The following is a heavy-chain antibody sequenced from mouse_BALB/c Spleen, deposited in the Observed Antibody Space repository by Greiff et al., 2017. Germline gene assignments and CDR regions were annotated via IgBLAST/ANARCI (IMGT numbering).Heavy chain of an antibody. V-gene: IGHV1-84*02. CDR2: IYPGSGNT. J-gene: IGHJ3*01. Sequence: VQLQQSGPELVKPGASVKISCKASGYTFTDYYINWVKQKPGQGLEWIGWIYPGSGNTKYNEKFKGKATLTVDTSSSTAYMQLSSLTSEDTVVYFCARSYYYGISSAWFAYWGQGTLVTVSA. CDR3: ARSYYYGISSAWFAY. CDR1: GYTFTDYY. D-gene: IGHD1-1*01.